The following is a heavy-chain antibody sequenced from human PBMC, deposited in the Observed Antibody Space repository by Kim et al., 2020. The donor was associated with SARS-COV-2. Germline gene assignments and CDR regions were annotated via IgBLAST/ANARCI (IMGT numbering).Heavy chain of an antibody. CDR3: ARYLSYGSGAHFDY. Sequence: GGSLRLSCAASGFTFSSYWMHWVRQAPGKGLVWVSHSNSDGSSTSYADSVKGRFTISRDNAKNTLYLQMNSLRAEDTAVYFCARYLSYGSGAHFDYWGQGTLVTVSS. J-gene: IGHJ4*02. V-gene: IGHV3-74*01. CDR1: GFTFSSYW. CDR2: SNSDGSST. D-gene: IGHD3-10*01.